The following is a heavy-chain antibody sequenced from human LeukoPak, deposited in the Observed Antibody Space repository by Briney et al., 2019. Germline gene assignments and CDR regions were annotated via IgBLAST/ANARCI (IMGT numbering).Heavy chain of an antibody. D-gene: IGHD1-14*01. CDR1: GFTFTTYG. Sequence: PGMSLRLSCAASGFTFTTYGMHWVRQAPGKGLERVAIIWYDGSNKYYADSVRGRFTISRDNSKNTLYLQMNSLRVEDTAMYYCAGGEPYVYWGQGTLVTVSS. V-gene: IGHV3-33*01. CDR3: AGGEPYVY. J-gene: IGHJ4*02. CDR2: IWYDGSNK.